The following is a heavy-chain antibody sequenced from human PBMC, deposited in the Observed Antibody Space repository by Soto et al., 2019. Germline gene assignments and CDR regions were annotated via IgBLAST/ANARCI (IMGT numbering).Heavy chain of an antibody. V-gene: IGHV3-15*07. CDR1: GFTFSNAW. Sequence: EVQLVESGGGLVKPGGSLRLSCAASGFTFSNAWMNWVRQAPGKGLEWVGRIKSKTDGGTTDYATPVKGRFTISREHSKNTLYLQMNSLKTEDTAVYYCTTLGEELEQGLDYWGQGTLVTVSS. CDR3: TTLGEELEQGLDY. J-gene: IGHJ4*02. CDR2: IKSKTDGGTT. D-gene: IGHD1-1*01.